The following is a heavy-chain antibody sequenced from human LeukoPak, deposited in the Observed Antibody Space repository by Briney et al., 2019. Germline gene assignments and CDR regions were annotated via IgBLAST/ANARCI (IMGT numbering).Heavy chain of an antibody. Sequence: GGSLRLSCAASGFTFSSYAMSWVRQAPGKGLEWVSVIYSGGSTYYADSVKGRFTISRDNSKNTLYLQMNSLRAEDTAVYYCARGPGYSSSNWFDPWGQGTLVTVSS. J-gene: IGHJ5*02. CDR1: GFTFSSYA. D-gene: IGHD6-13*01. CDR2: IYSGGST. CDR3: ARGPGYSSSNWFDP. V-gene: IGHV3-66*01.